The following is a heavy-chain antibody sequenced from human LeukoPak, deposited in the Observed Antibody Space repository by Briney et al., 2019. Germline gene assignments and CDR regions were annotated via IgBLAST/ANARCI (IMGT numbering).Heavy chain of an antibody. V-gene: IGHV3-74*01. D-gene: IGHD1-1*01. CDR3: ARGTGTGDY. Sequence: GGSLRLSCAASGFTFSSYWMHWVRQGPGKGLVWVSRINSDGSSTGYADPVKGRFTISRDNAKNTLYLQMNSLRAEDTAVYYCARGTGTGDYWGQGTLVTVSS. J-gene: IGHJ4*02. CDR1: GFTFSSYW. CDR2: INSDGSST.